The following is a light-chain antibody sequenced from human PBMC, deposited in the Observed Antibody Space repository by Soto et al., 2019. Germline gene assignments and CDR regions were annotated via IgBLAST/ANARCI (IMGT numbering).Light chain of an antibody. CDR1: QSVSSSY. J-gene: IGKJ2*01. CDR2: GAS. CDR3: QQYGSSPPYT. Sequence: EIVLTQSPGTLSLSPGERATLSCRASQSVSSSYLAWYQQKPGQAPRLLIYGASTRATGIPDRFSGSGSGTDFTLTISRLEPEDFALYYCQQYGSSPPYTFGQGPKVEIK. V-gene: IGKV3-20*01.